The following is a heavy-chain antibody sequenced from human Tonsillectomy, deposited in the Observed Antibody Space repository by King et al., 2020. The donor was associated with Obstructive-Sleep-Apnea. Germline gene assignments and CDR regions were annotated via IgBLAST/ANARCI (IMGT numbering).Heavy chain of an antibody. CDR2: LSTTSTYI. V-gene: IGHV3-21*01. Sequence: VQLVESGGGLVKPGGSLRLSCAASGFTFSTYAMNWVRQAPGKGLEWVSSLSTTSTYISYADSVKGRFTISRDNAKNSLYLRMNSLRAEDTAVYYCARLGKGWMGTIPAWYFDYWGQGTLVTVSS. D-gene: IGHD5-24*01. CDR1: GFTFSTYA. CDR3: ARLGKGWMGTIPAWYFDY. J-gene: IGHJ4*02.